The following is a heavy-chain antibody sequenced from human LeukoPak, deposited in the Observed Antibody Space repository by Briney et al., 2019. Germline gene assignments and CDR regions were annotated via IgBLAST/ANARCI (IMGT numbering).Heavy chain of an antibody. CDR1: GGSISSYY. CDR3: AKSGGYGLIDY. V-gene: IGHV4-59*04. CDR2: IYSSGST. D-gene: IGHD1-26*01. Sequence: SETLSLTCTVSGGSISSYYWNWIRQPPGKGLEWIGSIYSSGSTYYNASLQSRVTISIETSKNQISLRLNSVTAADTAMYYCAKSGGYGLIDYWGQGTLVTVSS. J-gene: IGHJ4*02.